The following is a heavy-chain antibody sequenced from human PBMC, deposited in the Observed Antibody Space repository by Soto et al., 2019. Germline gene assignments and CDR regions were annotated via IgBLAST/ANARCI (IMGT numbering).Heavy chain of an antibody. CDR3: GRDDYGIFPY. D-gene: IGHD3-10*01. J-gene: IGHJ4*02. CDR2: IDPKNGGT. V-gene: IGHV1-2*02. Sequence: GASVKVSCKASGYSISAYYIHWVRQAPGQGLEWMGWIDPKNGGTVSAQKFQGRLTMTRDTSISTVYMGLSGLTSDDTALYYCGRDDYGIFPYWGQGSLVTVSS. CDR1: GYSISAYY.